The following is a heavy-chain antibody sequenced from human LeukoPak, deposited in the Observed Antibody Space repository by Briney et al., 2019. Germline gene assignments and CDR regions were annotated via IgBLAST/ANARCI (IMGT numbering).Heavy chain of an antibody. CDR1: GGSISSYY. CDR2: IYYSGST. J-gene: IGHJ4*02. CDR3: AGTGTYSNPYFDY. V-gene: IGHV4-59*01. D-gene: IGHD4-11*01. Sequence: PSETLSLTCTVSGGSISSYYWSWIRQPPGKGLEWIGYIYYSGSTNYNPSLKSRVTISVDTSKNQFSLKLSSVTAADTAVYYCAGTGTYSNPYFDYWGQGTLVTVSS.